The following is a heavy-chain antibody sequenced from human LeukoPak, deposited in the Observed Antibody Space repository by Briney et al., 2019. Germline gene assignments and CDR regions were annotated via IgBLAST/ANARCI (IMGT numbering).Heavy chain of an antibody. CDR1: GFTFDDYG. CDR3: ARHSYYDRWGAFEL. Sequence: GGSLRLSCAASGFTFDDYGMSCVRQAPGKGLEWVSGINWNGGSTGYADSVKGRFTISRDNAKNSLYLQMNSLRAEDTALYYCARHSYYDRWGAFELWGQGTMVTVSS. J-gene: IGHJ3*01. CDR2: INWNGGST. V-gene: IGHV3-20*04. D-gene: IGHD3-22*01.